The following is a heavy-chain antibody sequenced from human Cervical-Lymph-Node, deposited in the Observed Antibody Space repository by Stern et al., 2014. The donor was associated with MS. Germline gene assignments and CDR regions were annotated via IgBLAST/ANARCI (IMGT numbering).Heavy chain of an antibody. CDR2: FIPLFGTT. V-gene: IGHV1-69*01. CDR3: ARDNDDNGMDV. CDR1: GDTFINFC. D-gene: IGHD1-1*01. Sequence: QVQLVQSGADVKKPGSSVKVSCTASGDTFINFCISWVRQAPGQGLEWMGGFIPLFGTTEYAQKFQGRVTISADESATTVYMELSGLRSEDTAVYYCARDNDDNGMDVWGQGTTVTVPS. J-gene: IGHJ6*02.